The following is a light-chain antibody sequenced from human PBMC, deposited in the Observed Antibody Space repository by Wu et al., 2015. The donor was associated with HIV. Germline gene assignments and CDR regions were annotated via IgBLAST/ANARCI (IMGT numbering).Light chain of an antibody. V-gene: IGKV3-20*01. CDR1: RVLRGPN. Sequence: SPGTLLCLQGRATSPAGPVRVLRGPNLAWYQQTPGQPPRLLIFGASNRATGIPDFTLTISRLEPEDFAVYYCQQYGDSQWAFGQGTKVEI. CDR2: GAS. CDR3: QQYGDSQWA. J-gene: IGKJ1*01.